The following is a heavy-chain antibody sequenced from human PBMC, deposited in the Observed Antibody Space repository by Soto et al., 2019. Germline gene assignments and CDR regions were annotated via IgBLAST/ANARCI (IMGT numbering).Heavy chain of an antibody. D-gene: IGHD3-22*01. CDR1: GYTLTELS. V-gene: IGHV1-24*01. Sequence: GASVKVSCKVSGYTLTELSMHWVRQAHGKGLEWMGGFDPEDGETIYAQKFQGRVTMTEDTSTDTAYMELSSLRSEDTAVYYCATAGISYYYDSSGPPDYWGQGTLVTVSS. CDR2: FDPEDGET. J-gene: IGHJ4*02. CDR3: ATAGISYYYDSSGPPDY.